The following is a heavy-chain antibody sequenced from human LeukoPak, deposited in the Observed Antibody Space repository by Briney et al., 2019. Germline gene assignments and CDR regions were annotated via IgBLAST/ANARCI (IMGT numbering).Heavy chain of an antibody. D-gene: IGHD5-18*01. V-gene: IGHV4-59*11. Sequence: PSETLSLTCTVYGVSISTHYWSWLRQPPGKELEWIAYMTNSETTKNNHSRKSRITLSADTSKNQFSLSLSSVTEADTAGEFCATIKSGYPFGYFDLWGQGNLVTVSS. CDR3: ATIKSGYPFGYFDL. CDR2: MTNSETT. J-gene: IGHJ4*02. CDR1: GVSISTHY.